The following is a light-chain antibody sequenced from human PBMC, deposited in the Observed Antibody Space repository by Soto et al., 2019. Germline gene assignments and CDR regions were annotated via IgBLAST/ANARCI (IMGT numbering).Light chain of an antibody. CDR2: DAS. J-gene: IGKJ4*01. Sequence: EIVVTQAPATLSLSPRERATLSCRASQSVSRYLAGHQQKPGQAPRLLIYDASNRAYGIPARFSGSGYGTDFTLTISSLEPEDFAVYCCQQRSNWPPDFGGGNKVEIK. CDR1: QSVSRY. CDR3: QQRSNWPPD. V-gene: IGKV3-11*01.